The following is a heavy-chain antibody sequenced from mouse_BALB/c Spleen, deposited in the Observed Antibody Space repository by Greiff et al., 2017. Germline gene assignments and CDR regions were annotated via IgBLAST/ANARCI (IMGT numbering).Heavy chain of an antibody. J-gene: IGHJ4*01. Sequence: DVHLVESGGGLVKPGGSLKLSCAASGFAFSSYDMSWVRQTPEKRLEWVAYISSGGGSTYYPDTVKGRFTISRDNAKNTLYLQMSSLKSEDTAMYYCARHRPTRGAMDYWGQGTSVTVSS. CDR3: ARHRPTRGAMDY. CDR1: GFAFSSYD. CDR2: ISSGGGST. V-gene: IGHV5-12-1*01.